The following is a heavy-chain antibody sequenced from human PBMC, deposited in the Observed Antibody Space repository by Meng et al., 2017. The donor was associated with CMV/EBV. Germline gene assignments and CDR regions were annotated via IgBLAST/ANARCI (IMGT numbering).Heavy chain of an antibody. V-gene: IGHV4-39*07. CDR1: GGSISSSSYY. D-gene: IGHD3-10*01. Sequence: LPRQESGPGLVKPSETLSLTCTVSGGSISSSSYYWGWIRQPPGKGLEWIGSIYYSGSTYYNPSLKSRVTISVDTSKNQFSLKLSSVTAADTAVYYCVTWLWFGELSGYYFDYWGQGTLVTVSS. J-gene: IGHJ4*02. CDR2: IYYSGST. CDR3: VTWLWFGELSGYYFDY.